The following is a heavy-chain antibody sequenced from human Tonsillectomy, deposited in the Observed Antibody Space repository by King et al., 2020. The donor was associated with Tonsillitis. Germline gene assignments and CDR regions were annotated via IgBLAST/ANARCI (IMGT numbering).Heavy chain of an antibody. CDR2: IYPDDSHT. CDR3: ARQDGWQQLDDSFFDY. V-gene: IGHV5-51*01. D-gene: IGHD6-13*01. Sequence: QLVQSGAEVKKPGESLKISCKGSGYSFISYWIGWVRQMPGKGLEWMGIIYPDDSHTRYSPSFQGQVTISADKSISTASLQWSSLKASDTAIYYCARQDGWQQLDDSFFDYWGQGTLVTVSS. J-gene: IGHJ4*02. CDR1: GYSFISYW.